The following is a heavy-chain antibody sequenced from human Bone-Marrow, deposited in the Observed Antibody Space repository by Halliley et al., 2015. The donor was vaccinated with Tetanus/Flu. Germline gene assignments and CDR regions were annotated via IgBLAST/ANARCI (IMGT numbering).Heavy chain of an antibody. D-gene: IGHD6-19*01. CDR2: IYHSGST. V-gene: IGHV4-4*02. J-gene: IGHJ2*01. CDR1: GASIASTNW. Sequence: TLSLTCAVSGASIASTNWWSWVRQSPGTGLEWIGEIYHSGSTTYNLSLQSRVTILVDEPNNQFSLKLNSMTAADTGVYYWARETYAGSDSGGRWCFDVWGRGALVTVSS. CDR3: ARETYAGSDSGGRWCFDV.